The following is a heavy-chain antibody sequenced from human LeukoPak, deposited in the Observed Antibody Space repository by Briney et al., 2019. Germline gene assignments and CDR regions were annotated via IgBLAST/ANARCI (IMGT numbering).Heavy chain of an antibody. CDR1: GFTFDDYG. V-gene: IGHV3-20*04. CDR2: INWNGGST. D-gene: IGHD6-6*01. Sequence: PGGSLRLSCAASGFTFDDYGMSWVRQAPGKGLEWVSGINWNGGSTGYADSAKGRFTISRDNAKNSLYLQMNSLRAEDTALYYCATEFKEYSSTYDAFDIWGQGTMVTVSS. CDR3: ATEFKEYSSTYDAFDI. J-gene: IGHJ3*02.